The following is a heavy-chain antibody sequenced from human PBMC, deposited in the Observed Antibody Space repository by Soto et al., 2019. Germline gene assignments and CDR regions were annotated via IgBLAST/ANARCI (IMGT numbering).Heavy chain of an antibody. CDR1: GFTFSIYA. J-gene: IGHJ4*02. V-gene: IGHV3-64D*06. CDR2: ISTNGGST. Sequence: GGSLRLSCSASGFTFSIYAMHWVRQAPRKGLEYVSSISTNGGSTDYADSVKGRFTISRDNSKNTVYLQMSSLRVEDTAVYYCVKGEYYYDSSGYYPFDYWGQGTLVTVSS. D-gene: IGHD3-22*01. CDR3: VKGEYYYDSSGYYPFDY.